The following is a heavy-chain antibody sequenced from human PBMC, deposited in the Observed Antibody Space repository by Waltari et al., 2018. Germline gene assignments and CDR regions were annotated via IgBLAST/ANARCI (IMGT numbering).Heavy chain of an antibody. Sequence: QVQLQESGPGLVKPSETLSLTCTVSGGSISNYYWSWIRQSPGKGLEVIGSIYYSGSTNYTPSRKSRVTLSVDTSKNHFSLKLSSVTAADTALYYCARQGHYDFWTGYYLFDYWGQGTLVTVSS. J-gene: IGHJ4*02. CDR3: ARQGHYDFWTGYYLFDY. CDR2: IYYSGST. D-gene: IGHD3-3*01. CDR1: GGSISNYY. V-gene: IGHV4-59*08.